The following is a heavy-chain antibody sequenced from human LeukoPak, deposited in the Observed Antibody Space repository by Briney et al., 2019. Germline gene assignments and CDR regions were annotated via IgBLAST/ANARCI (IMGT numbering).Heavy chain of an antibody. V-gene: IGHV5-51*01. J-gene: IGHJ4*02. CDR1: GYSFTNYW. D-gene: IGHD1-26*01. Sequence: GESLKISCKGSGYSFTNYWIGWVRQMPGKGLEWMGIIYPGDSDTRYSPSFQGQVTISADKSISTAYLQWSSLKASDTAMYYCARPGTIVGATWGFDYWGQGTLVTVSS. CDR3: ARPGTIVGATWGFDY. CDR2: IYPGDSDT.